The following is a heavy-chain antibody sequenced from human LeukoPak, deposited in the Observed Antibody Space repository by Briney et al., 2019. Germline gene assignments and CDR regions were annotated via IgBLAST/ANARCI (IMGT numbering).Heavy chain of an antibody. CDR2: MSPNSGDT. CDR3: ARGPPNWGYDY. D-gene: IGHD7-27*01. V-gene: IGHV1-8*01. CDR1: GYTFTIYD. J-gene: IGHJ4*02. Sequence: ASVTVSCTASGYTFTIYDFNRVRQATGQRPEWMGWMSPNSGDTGYAQKFQDRVTMTRNTSISTAYMELSSLRSDDTAVYYCARGPPNWGYDYWGPGTLVTVSS.